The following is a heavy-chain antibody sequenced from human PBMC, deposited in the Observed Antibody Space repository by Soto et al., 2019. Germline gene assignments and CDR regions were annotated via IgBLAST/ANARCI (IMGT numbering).Heavy chain of an antibody. CDR1: GGSINSGDYY. CDR3: ARELYSSSSNWLDP. V-gene: IGHV4-30-4*01. Sequence: PSETLSLTCTVSGGSINSGDYYWSWIRQPPGKGLEWIGYIYYSGSTNYNPSLKSRVTISVDTSKNQFSLKLSSVTAADTAVYYSARELYSSSSNWLDPWGQGTLVTVYS. D-gene: IGHD6-13*01. CDR2: IYYSGST. J-gene: IGHJ5*02.